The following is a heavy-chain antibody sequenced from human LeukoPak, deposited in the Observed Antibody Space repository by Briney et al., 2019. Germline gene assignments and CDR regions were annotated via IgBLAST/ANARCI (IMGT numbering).Heavy chain of an antibody. Sequence: ASVKVSCKASGYTFTGYYMHWVRQAPGQGLEWMGWINPNSGGTNYAQKFQGRVTMTRDTSISTAYMELSRLRSDDTAVYYCARGVRGPTGGYYFDYWGQGTLVTVSS. CDR1: GYTFTGYY. J-gene: IGHJ4*02. CDR2: INPNSGGT. V-gene: IGHV1-2*02. CDR3: ARGVRGPTGGYYFDY. D-gene: IGHD3-10*01.